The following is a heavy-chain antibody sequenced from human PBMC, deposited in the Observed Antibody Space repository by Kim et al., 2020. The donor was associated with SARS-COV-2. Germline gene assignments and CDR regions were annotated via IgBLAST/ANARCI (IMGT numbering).Heavy chain of an antibody. CDR1: GGSISSGGYY. CDR2: IYYSGST. D-gene: IGHD6-13*01. Sequence: SETLSLTCTVSGGSISSGGYYWSWIRQHPGKGLEWIGYIYYSGSTYYNPSLKSRVTISVDTSKNQFSLKLSSVTAADTAVYYCARDHGSSWYPEGHEGIWGQGTMVTVSS. J-gene: IGHJ3*02. V-gene: IGHV4-31*03. CDR3: ARDHGSSWYPEGHEGI.